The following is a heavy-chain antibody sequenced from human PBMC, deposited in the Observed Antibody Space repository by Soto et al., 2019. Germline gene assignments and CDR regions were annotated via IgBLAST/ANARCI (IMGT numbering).Heavy chain of an antibody. CDR3: AKSIAVAGSGIDY. CDR2: ISYDGSNK. D-gene: IGHD6-19*01. Sequence: SLRLSCAASGFTFSSYGMHWVRQAPGKGLEWVAVISYDGSNKYYADSVKGRFTISRDNSKNTLYLQMNSLRAEDTAVYYCAKSIAVAGSGIDYWGQGTLVTVSS. V-gene: IGHV3-30*18. CDR1: GFTFSSYG. J-gene: IGHJ4*02.